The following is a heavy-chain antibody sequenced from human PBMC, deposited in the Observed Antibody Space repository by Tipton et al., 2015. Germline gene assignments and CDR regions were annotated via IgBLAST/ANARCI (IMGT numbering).Heavy chain of an antibody. CDR2: ISSSSSTI. J-gene: IGHJ5*02. Sequence: SLRLSCAASGFTFSSYVMAWVRQTPGKGLEWVSYISSSSSTIYYADSVKGRFTVSRDNAKESLYLQMNSLRDEDTAVYYCAREGTGTIGFGWFDPWGQGTLVTVSS. CDR1: GFTFSSYV. D-gene: IGHD1-7*01. CDR3: AREGTGTIGFGWFDP. V-gene: IGHV3-48*02.